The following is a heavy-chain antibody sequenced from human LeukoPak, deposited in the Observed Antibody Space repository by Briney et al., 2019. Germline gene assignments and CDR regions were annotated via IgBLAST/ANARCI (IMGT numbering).Heavy chain of an antibody. V-gene: IGHV1-8*01. Sequence: ASVKVSCKASGYTFTSYDIHWVRQATGQGLEWMGWMNPNSGNTGYAQKFQGRVTMTRNTSISTAYMELSSLRSEDTAVYYCARASRGVITTSRLYFDYWGQGTLVTVSS. J-gene: IGHJ4*02. CDR2: MNPNSGNT. CDR3: ARASRGVITTSRLYFDY. CDR1: GYTFTSYD. D-gene: IGHD3-10*01.